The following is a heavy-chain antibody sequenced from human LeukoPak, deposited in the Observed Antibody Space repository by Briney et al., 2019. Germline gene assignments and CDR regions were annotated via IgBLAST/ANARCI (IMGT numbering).Heavy chain of an antibody. V-gene: IGHV7-4-1*02. J-gene: IGHJ3*02. CDR1: GYTFTSYA. Sequence: ASVKVSCKASGYTFTSYAMSWVRQAPGQGLEWMGWINTNTGNPTYAQGFTGRFVFSLDTSVSTAYLQISSLKAEDTAVYYCARLAWLLSNDYYDSSGPCAFDIWGQGTMVTVSS. CDR2: INTNTGNP. D-gene: IGHD3-22*01. CDR3: ARLAWLLSNDYYDSSGPCAFDI.